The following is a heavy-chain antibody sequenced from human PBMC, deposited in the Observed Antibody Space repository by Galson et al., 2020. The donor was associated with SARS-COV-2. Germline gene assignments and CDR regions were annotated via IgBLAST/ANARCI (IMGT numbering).Heavy chain of an antibody. D-gene: IGHD2-8*01. V-gene: IGHV1-18*01. CDR1: GYTFTSYG. CDR3: ARGMLMVYEANAAGVYYYYYGMDV. Sequence: ASVKVSCKASGYTFTSYGISWVRQAPGQGLEWMGWISAYNGNTNYAQKLQGRVTMTTDTSTSTAYMELRSLRSDDTAVYYCARGMLMVYEANAAGVYYYYYGMDVWGQGTTVTVSS. J-gene: IGHJ6*02. CDR2: ISAYNGNT.